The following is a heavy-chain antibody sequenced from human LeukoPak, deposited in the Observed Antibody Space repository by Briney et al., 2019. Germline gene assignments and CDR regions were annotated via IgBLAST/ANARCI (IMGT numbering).Heavy chain of an antibody. CDR2: ITPNSGGT. Sequence: ASVKVSCKASGYTFTGYYMHWVRQAPGQGLEWMGWITPNSGGTNYAQKFQGRVTVTTDTSITTAYLELSWLRSDDTAVYYCARDGAGSGYDSKVLDSWGQGTLVTVSS. D-gene: IGHD5-12*01. V-gene: IGHV1-2*02. CDR1: GYTFTGYY. CDR3: ARDGAGSGYDSKVLDS. J-gene: IGHJ4*02.